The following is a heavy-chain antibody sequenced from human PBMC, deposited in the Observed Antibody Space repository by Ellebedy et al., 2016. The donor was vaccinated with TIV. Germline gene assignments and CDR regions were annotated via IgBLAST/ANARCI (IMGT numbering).Heavy chain of an antibody. CDR1: GGSISSYY. J-gene: IGHJ5*02. V-gene: IGHV4-59*04. D-gene: IGHD3-3*01. CDR3: AGYDFWSGYYTGFYWFDP. Sequence: MPSETLSLTCTVSGGSISSYYWSWIRQPPGKGLEWIGYIYYSGSTYYNPSLKSRVTISVDKSKNQFSLKLSSVTAADTAVYYCAGYDFWSGYYTGFYWFDPWGQGTLVTVSS. CDR2: IYYSGST.